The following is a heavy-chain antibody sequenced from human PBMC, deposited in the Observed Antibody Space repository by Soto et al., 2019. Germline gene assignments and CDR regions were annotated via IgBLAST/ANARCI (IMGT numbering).Heavy chain of an antibody. J-gene: IGHJ4*02. V-gene: IGHV3-23*01. Sequence: SGGSLRLSCAASGFTFSSYAMSWVRQAPGKGLEWVSSLSSNGGSTYYADSVKGRFTISRDNSGNTLYLQMNSLRAEDTAVYYCAKEPMGGVIVMFDYWGQGALVTVSS. CDR2: LSSNGGST. D-gene: IGHD3-16*02. CDR1: GFTFSSYA. CDR3: AKEPMGGVIVMFDY.